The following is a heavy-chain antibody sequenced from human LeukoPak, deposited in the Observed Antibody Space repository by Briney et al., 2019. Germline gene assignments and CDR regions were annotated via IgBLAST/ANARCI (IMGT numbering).Heavy chain of an antibody. CDR2: ISDTGATT. CDR3: AKDTSIGRYCTNGVCSPFDY. V-gene: IGHV3-23*01. CDR1: GFTFSSYA. J-gene: IGHJ4*02. D-gene: IGHD2-8*01. Sequence: SGGSLRLSCAGSGFTFSSYAMSWVRQALGKGLEWVSAISDTGATTYDADSVKGRFTISRDNSRSTLYLQMNSLRAEDTALYYCAKDTSIGRYCTNGVCSPFDYWGQGTLVTVSS.